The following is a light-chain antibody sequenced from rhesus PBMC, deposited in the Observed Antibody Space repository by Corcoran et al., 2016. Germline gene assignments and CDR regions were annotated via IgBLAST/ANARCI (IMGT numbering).Light chain of an antibody. Sequence: DIQMTQSPSSLSASVGDRVTITCRASENVNNYLNWYQQKPGKAPKLLIYKASTLQSGVPSRFSGSGSGTDYTFTVSSLPPEDVATYYCQHGYGTPLTFGGGTKVEIK. CDR1: ENVNNY. CDR2: KAS. CDR3: QHGYGTPLT. J-gene: IGKJ4*01. V-gene: IGKV1-74*01.